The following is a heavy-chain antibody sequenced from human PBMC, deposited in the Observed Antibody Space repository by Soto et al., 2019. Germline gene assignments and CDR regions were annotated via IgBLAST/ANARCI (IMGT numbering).Heavy chain of an antibody. CDR2: IYPGDSDT. V-gene: IGHV5-51*01. CDR1: GYSFASYW. J-gene: IGHJ6*04. CDR3: ARTRSFTLGFYYDGMDV. D-gene: IGHD6-6*01. Sequence: PGESLKISCQGSGYSFASYWIGWVRQMPGKDLEWMGIIYPGDSDTRYSPSFQGQVTISADKSLRTAYLQWTSLKASDTALYYCARTRSFTLGFYYDGMDVWGKGPTVTVSS.